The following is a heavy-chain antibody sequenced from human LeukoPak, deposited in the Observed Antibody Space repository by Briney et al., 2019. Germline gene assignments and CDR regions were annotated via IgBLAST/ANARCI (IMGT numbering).Heavy chain of an antibody. D-gene: IGHD4-23*01. Sequence: GGSLRLSCAASGFTVSSNYMSWVRQAPGKGLEWVSVIYSGGSTYYADSVKGRFTISRENAKNSLYLQMNSLRAGDTAVYYCARARSGGYSDAFDIWGQGTMVTVSS. V-gene: IGHV3-53*01. J-gene: IGHJ3*02. CDR1: GFTVSSNY. CDR2: IYSGGST. CDR3: ARARSGGYSDAFDI.